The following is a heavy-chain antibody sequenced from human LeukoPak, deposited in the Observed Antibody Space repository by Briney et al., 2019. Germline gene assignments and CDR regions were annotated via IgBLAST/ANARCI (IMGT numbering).Heavy chain of an antibody. CDR2: VYYDGIN. CDR1: GGSINNTLFY. J-gene: IGHJ5*02. Sequence: SETLSLTCTVSGGSINNTLFYWGWIRQPPGKGLEWIGTVYYDGINYSSPSLKSRVATSVDTSKNQFSLRLSSVTAADTAVYFCARKAPKKGWFDPWGQGTLVTVSS. V-gene: IGHV4-39*07. CDR3: ARKAPKKGWFDP.